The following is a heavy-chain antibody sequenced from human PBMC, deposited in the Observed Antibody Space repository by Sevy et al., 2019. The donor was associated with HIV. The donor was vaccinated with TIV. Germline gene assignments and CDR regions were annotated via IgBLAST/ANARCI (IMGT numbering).Heavy chain of an antibody. J-gene: IGHJ6*02. CDR2: IKQDGSEK. CDR3: ARDQTYLYYDYGMDV. V-gene: IGHV3-7*01. Sequence: GGSLRLSCAVSGFTFSRYWMSWVRQAPGKGLEWVANIKQDGSEKYYVDAVKGRFTISRENAKKSLYLQMNSLRAEDTAVYYWARDQTYLYYDYGMDVWGQGTTVTVSS. D-gene: IGHD2-2*02. CDR1: GFTFSRYW.